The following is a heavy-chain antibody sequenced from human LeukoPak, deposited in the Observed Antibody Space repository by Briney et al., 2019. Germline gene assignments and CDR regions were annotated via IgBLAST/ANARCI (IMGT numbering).Heavy chain of an antibody. J-gene: IGHJ5*02. CDR3: ARYSGYDYWFDP. Sequence: GASVKVSCKASGYTFTSYAMHWVRQAPGQRLEWMGWINAGNGDTKYSQKFQGRVTITRDTSASTAYMELSSLRSEDTAVYYCARYSGYDYWFDPWGQGTLVTVSS. V-gene: IGHV1-3*01. CDR2: INAGNGDT. D-gene: IGHD5-12*01. CDR1: GYTFTSYA.